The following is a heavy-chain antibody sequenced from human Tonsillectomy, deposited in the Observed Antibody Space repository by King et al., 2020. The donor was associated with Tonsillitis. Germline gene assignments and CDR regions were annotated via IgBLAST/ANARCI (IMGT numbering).Heavy chain of an antibody. CDR2: ISYDGSNK. CDR1: GFTFSKYA. V-gene: IGHV3-30*01. D-gene: IGHD3-9*01. J-gene: IGHJ4*02. Sequence: VQLVESGGGVVQPGRSLRLSCAASGFTFSKYAMHWVRQAPGKGLEWLAVISYDGSNKYYADSVKGRFTISRDNSKNTLYVQMNSLRAEDKAVYYCKSEFRNDILTDDKFFDHWGQGTLVTVSS. CDR3: KSEFRNDILTDDKFFDH.